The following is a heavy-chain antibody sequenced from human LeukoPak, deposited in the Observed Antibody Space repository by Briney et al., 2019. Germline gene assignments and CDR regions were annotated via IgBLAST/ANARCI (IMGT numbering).Heavy chain of an antibody. D-gene: IGHD3-22*01. V-gene: IGHV1-69*13. CDR1: GGTXSSYA. Sequence: SVKVSCKASGGTXSSYAISGVRQAPGQGLEWMGGMIPIFGTANYAQKFQGRVTITADESTSTVYMELSSLRSEDTAVYYCARGRYYDSSGYYWDYWGQGTLVTVSS. CDR3: ARGRYYDSSGYYWDY. CDR2: MIPIFGTA. J-gene: IGHJ4*02.